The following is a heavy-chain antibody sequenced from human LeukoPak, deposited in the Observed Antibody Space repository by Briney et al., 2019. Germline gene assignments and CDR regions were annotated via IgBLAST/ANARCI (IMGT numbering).Heavy chain of an antibody. CDR1: GFIVSNYW. J-gene: IGHJ4*02. V-gene: IGHV3-74*01. Sequence: GGSLRLSCAASGFIVSNYWMHWVRQAPGQGLVWVSLIRSDGIYTNYADSVKGRFTISRDNAKTTLYLQMNSLRAEDTAVYYCVRVGGEMYGDYTPFDYWGQGTLVAVSS. D-gene: IGHD4-17*01. CDR2: IRSDGIYT. CDR3: VRVGGEMYGDYTPFDY.